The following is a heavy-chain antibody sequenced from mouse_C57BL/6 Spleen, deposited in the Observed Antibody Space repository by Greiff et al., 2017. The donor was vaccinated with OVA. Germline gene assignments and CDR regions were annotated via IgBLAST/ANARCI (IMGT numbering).Heavy chain of an antibody. CDR1: GYTFTSYW. CDR3: ARSDMGAMDY. V-gene: IGHV1-50*01. D-gene: IGHD1-1*02. J-gene: IGHJ4*01. Sequence: QVQLQQPGAELVKPGASVKLSCKASGYTFTSYWMQWVKQRPGQGLEWIGEIDPSDSYTNYNQKFKGKAKLTVDTSSSTAYMQLSSLTSEDSAVYYCARSDMGAMDYWGQGTSVTVSS. CDR2: IDPSDSYT.